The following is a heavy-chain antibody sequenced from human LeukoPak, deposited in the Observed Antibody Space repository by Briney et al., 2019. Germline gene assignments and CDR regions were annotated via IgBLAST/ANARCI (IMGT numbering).Heavy chain of an antibody. CDR3: ARLLILYYFDY. Sequence: SETLSLTCAVYGGSFSGYYWSWIRQPPGKGLEWIGEINHSGSTNYNPPLKSRVTISVDTSKNQFSLKLSSVTAADTAVYYCARLLILYYFDYWGQGTLVTVSS. J-gene: IGHJ4*02. D-gene: IGHD3-9*01. CDR2: INHSGST. CDR1: GGSFSGYY. V-gene: IGHV4-34*01.